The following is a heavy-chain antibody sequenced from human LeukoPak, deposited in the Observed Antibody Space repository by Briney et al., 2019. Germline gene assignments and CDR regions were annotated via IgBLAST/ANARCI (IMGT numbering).Heavy chain of an antibody. CDR3: ARDGGLWFGELSNTPDY. V-gene: IGHV3-7*01. Sequence: GGSLRLSCAASGFTFSSYWMSWVRQAPGKGLEWVANIKQDGCEKYYVHSVKGRFTISRDNAKNSLYLQMNSLRAEDTAVYYCARDGGLWFGELSNTPDYWGQGTLVTVSS. D-gene: IGHD3-10*01. J-gene: IGHJ4*02. CDR1: GFTFSSYW. CDR2: IKQDGCEK.